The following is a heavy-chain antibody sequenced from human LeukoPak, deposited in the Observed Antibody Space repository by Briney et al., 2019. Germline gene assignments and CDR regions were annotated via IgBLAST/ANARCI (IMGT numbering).Heavy chain of an antibody. CDR2: FSGSGGST. J-gene: IGHJ4*02. V-gene: IGHV3-23*01. CDR1: GFTFSSYA. Sequence: GGSLRLSCAASGFTFSSYAMSWVRQAPGKGLEWVSAFSGSGGSTYYADSVKGRFTISRDNSKNTLYLQMNSLRAEDTAVYYCAKGKRSSSSLSFDYWGQGTLVTVSS. D-gene: IGHD6-6*01. CDR3: AKGKRSSSSLSFDY.